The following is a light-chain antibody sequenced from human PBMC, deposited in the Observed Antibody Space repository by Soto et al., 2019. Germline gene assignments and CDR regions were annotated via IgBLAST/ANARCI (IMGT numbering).Light chain of an antibody. V-gene: IGKV3-15*01. Sequence: IVMTQSPATLSVSPGERATLSCRASQSVSSNLAWYQQKPGQSPGLLIYGASTRATGIPARFSGSGSGTEFTLTISSLQSEDFAVYYCQQYNNWPPRTFGPGTKVDIK. CDR1: QSVSSN. CDR3: QQYNNWPPRT. J-gene: IGKJ3*01. CDR2: GAS.